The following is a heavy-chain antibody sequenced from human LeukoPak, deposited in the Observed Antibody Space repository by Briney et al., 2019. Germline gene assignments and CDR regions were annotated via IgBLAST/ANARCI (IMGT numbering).Heavy chain of an antibody. CDR1: GYTFTSYY. CDR3: ARVWGYGDYPDKGFDP. D-gene: IGHD4-17*01. CDR2: INPSGGST. Sequence: ASVKVSCKAPGYTFTSYYMHWVRQAPGQGLEWMGIINPSGGSTSYAQKFQGRVTMTRDTSTSTVYMELSSLRSEDTAVYYCARVWGYGDYPDKGFDPWGQGTLVTVSS. V-gene: IGHV1-46*01. J-gene: IGHJ5*02.